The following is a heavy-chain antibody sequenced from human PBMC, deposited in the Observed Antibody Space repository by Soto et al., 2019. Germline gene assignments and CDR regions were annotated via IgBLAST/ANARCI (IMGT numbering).Heavy chain of an antibody. CDR1: GFTFSDHY. V-gene: IGHV3-72*01. CDR2: IRNNANRYTT. D-gene: IGHD4-4*01. CDR3: ARGSPSTLTAFEY. J-gene: IGHJ4*02. Sequence: GGSLRLSCAASGFTFSDHYMDWVRRAPGKGLEWVGRIRNNANRYTTEYAPSVKGRFTVSRDDSKNSLYLQMNSLKTEDTALYYCARGSPSTLTAFEYWGQGTLVTVS.